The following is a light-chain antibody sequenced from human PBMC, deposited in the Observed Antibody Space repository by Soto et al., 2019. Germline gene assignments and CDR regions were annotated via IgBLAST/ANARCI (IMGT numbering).Light chain of an antibody. V-gene: IGLV2-8*01. CDR2: EVN. CDR3: SSYAGSSNV. J-gene: IGLJ1*01. CDR1: SSDVGGYNY. Sequence: QSALTQPPSASGSPGQSVAISCTGTSSDVGGYNYVSWYQQHPGKAPKLMIYEVNKRPSGFPDRFSGSKSGNTASLTVSGLQDEDDAYYYCSSYAGSSNVFGTGTKLTVL.